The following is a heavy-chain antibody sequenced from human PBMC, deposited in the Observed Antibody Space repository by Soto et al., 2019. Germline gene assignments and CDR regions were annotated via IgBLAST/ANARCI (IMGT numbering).Heavy chain of an antibody. CDR2: IYYTGST. V-gene: IGHV4-59*01. D-gene: IGHD3-10*01. CDR3: ARSIDYFGSGSHYYFDY. CDR1: GDSLSYSY. J-gene: IGHJ4*02. Sequence: QVQLQESGPGLVKPSETLSLTCTVSGDSLSYSYWSWIRQPPGKGLEWIGYIYYTGSTNYNPSLRGRVSISLDTSKNRFSLKLTSVAAADTAVYYCARSIDYFGSGSHYYFDYWGQGTLVTVSS.